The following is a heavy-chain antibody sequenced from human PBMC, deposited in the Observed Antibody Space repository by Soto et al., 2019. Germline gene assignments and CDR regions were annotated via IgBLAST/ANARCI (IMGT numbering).Heavy chain of an antibody. CDR3: ARDSMIVPPTPTYYQKFEP. D-gene: IGHD3-22*01. Sequence: ASVKVSCKASGYTFTSYAMHWVRQAPGQRLEWMGWINAGNGNTKYSQKFQGRVTITRDTSASTAYMELSSLRSEDTAVYYCARDSMIVPPTPTYYQKFEPWGQGTLVTVSS. V-gene: IGHV1-3*01. CDR2: INAGNGNT. CDR1: GYTFTSYA. J-gene: IGHJ5*02.